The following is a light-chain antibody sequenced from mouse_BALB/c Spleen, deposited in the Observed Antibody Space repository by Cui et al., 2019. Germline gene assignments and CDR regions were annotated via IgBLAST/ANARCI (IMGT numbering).Light chain of an antibody. CDR1: ESVNSYGDSF. Sequence: KIVLTQSPPSLAVPVGQRATISGRASESVNSYGDSFMHWYQQKPRQPPKLLIYLASNLESGVPARFSGSGSRTDFTLTIDPVEADDAATYYCQQNYEDPYTFGGGTKLEIK. CDR3: QQNYEDPYT. V-gene: IGKV3-10*01. J-gene: IGKJ2*01. CDR2: LAS.